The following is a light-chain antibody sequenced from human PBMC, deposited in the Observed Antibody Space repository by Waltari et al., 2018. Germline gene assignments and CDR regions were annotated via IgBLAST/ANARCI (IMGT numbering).Light chain of an antibody. CDR2: GAS. Sequence: DIVLTQSPGPLSLSPGDRATLSCRDRQSSSSISLDWYQQKPGQAPRLPIYGASSRATGIPDRFSGSGSGTDFTLTISRLEPEDFAVYYCQQDGGSPPLTFGGGTKVEIK. CDR3: QQDGGSPPLT. V-gene: IGKV3-20*01. CDR1: QSSSSIS. J-gene: IGKJ4*01.